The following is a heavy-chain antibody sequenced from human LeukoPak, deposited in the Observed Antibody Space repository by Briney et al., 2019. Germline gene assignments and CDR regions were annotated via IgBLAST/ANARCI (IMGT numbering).Heavy chain of an antibody. D-gene: IGHD1-26*01. Sequence: SSETLSLTCTVSGGSISSYYWSWIRQPPGKGLEWIGYIYYSGSTSYNPSLKSRVTISVDTSKNQFSLKLSSVTAADTAVYYCARAEWELGGGLFDYWGQGTLVTVSS. CDR2: IYYSGST. V-gene: IGHV4-59*01. J-gene: IGHJ4*02. CDR1: GGSISSYY. CDR3: ARAEWELGGGLFDY.